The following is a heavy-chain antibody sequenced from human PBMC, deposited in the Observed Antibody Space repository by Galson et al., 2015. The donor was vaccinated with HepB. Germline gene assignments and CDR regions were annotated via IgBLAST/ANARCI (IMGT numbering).Heavy chain of an antibody. V-gene: IGHV3-7*01. D-gene: IGHD2-8*02. CDR1: GFTFSSYW. J-gene: IGHJ4*02. Sequence: SLRLSCAASGFTFSSYWMSWVRQAPGKGLEWVANIKQDGSEKYYVDSVKGRFTISRDNAKNSLYLQMNILRAEDTAVYYCAKRYCSGSVCYPIDSWGQGALVTVSS. CDR3: AKRYCSGSVCYPIDS. CDR2: IKQDGSEK.